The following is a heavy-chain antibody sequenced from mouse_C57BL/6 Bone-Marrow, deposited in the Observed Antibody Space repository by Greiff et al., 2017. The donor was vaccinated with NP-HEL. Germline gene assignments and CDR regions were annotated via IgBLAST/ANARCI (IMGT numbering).Heavy chain of an antibody. V-gene: IGHV5-9-1*02. Sequence: EVMLVESGEGLVKPGGSPKLSCAASGFTFSSYAMSWVRQTPEKRLEWVAYISSGGDYIYYADTVKGRFTISRDNARNTLYLQMSSLKSEDTAMYYCTRGGGSDYFDYWGQGTTLTVSS. J-gene: IGHJ2*01. CDR3: TRGGGSDYFDY. CDR1: GFTFSSYA. CDR2: ISSGGDYI. D-gene: IGHD3-1*01.